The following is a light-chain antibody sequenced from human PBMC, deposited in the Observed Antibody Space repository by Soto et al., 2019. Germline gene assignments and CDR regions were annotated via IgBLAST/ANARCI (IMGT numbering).Light chain of an antibody. CDR3: LLYYGAAVV. V-gene: IGLV1-40*01. Sequence: QSVLTQPPSVSGAPGQRVTISCTGSSSNIGSGYDVHWYQQLPGTAPKLLIYGNNNRPSGVPDRFSGSKSGTSASLAITGLQAEDEADYYCLLYYGAAVVFGGGTKLTVL. J-gene: IGLJ2*01. CDR1: SSNIGSGYD. CDR2: GNN.